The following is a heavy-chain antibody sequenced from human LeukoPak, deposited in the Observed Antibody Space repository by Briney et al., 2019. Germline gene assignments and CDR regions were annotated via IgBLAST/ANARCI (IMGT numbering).Heavy chain of an antibody. Sequence: PGGSLRLFCAASGFTFSSYSMNWVRQAPGKGLEWSSSISSSSSYIYYADSVNGRFTISRDNAKNSLYLQMNSLRAEDTAVYYCARYSYYYGMDVWGQGTTVTVSS. V-gene: IGHV3-21*01. J-gene: IGHJ6*02. CDR3: ARYSYYYGMDV. CDR1: GFTFSSYS. CDR2: ISSSSSYI.